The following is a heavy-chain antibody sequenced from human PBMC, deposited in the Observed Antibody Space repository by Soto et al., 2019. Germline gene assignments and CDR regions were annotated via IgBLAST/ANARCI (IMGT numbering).Heavy chain of an antibody. CDR1: GYTFTGYY. Sequence: ASVKVSCKASGYTFTGYYMHWVRQAPGQGLEWMGWINPNSGGTNYAQKFQGWVTMTRDTSISTAYMELSRLRSDDTAVYYCARDLGGIAARSDMDYYGMDVWGQGTTVTGS. V-gene: IGHV1-2*04. CDR3: ARDLGGIAARSDMDYYGMDV. CDR2: INPNSGGT. J-gene: IGHJ6*02. D-gene: IGHD6-6*01.